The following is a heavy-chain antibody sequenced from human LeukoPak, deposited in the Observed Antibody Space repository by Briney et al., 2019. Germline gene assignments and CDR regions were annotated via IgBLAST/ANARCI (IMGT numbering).Heavy chain of an antibody. J-gene: IGHJ4*02. CDR3: ASPYAYYYDSSGYKGWYYFDY. Sequence: VASVKVSCKASGYTFTSYYMHWVRQAPGQGLEWMGIINPSGGSTSYAQKFQGRVTMTRDTSTSTAYMELSSLRSEDTAVYYCASPYAYYYDSSGYKGWYYFDYWGQGTLVTVSS. D-gene: IGHD3-22*01. CDR2: INPSGGST. V-gene: IGHV1-46*01. CDR1: GYTFTSYY.